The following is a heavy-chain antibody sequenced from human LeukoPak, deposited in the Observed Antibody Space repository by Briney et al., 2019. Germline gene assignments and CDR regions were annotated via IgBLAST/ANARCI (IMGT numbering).Heavy chain of an antibody. V-gene: IGHV3-11*01. J-gene: IGHJ3*02. CDR1: GFTFSDHY. Sequence: GGSLRLSCAASGFTFSDHYMDWVRQAPGKGLEWVSYISRSGSTKYYADSVKGRFTISRDNAKTSLYLQMNSLRAEDTAVYYCAREGATGAFDIWGQGTMVTVSS. CDR2: ISRSGSTK. D-gene: IGHD1-26*01. CDR3: AREGATGAFDI.